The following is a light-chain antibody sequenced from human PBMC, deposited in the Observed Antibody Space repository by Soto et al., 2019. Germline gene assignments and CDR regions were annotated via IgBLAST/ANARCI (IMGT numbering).Light chain of an antibody. CDR2: KAS. V-gene: IGKV1-5*03. CDR3: QQYNTYST. J-gene: IGKJ1*01. Sequence: DIQMTQSPSTLSASVGDTVTITCRASQSITTWLAWYQQKPGKVPKLLIYKASSLESGVPSRFSGSRSGTEFTLTISSLQPDDFATYYCQQYNTYSTFGQGTKVESK. CDR1: QSITTW.